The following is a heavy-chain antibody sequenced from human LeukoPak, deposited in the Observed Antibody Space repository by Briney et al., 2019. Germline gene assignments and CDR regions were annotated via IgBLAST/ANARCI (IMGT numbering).Heavy chain of an antibody. CDR3: AKASPVTSWAATTDDY. CDR2: IYSGGST. J-gene: IGHJ4*02. V-gene: IGHV3-53*01. Sequence: GGSLRLSCAASGFTVSSNYMSWVRQAPGKGLEWVSVIYSGGSTYYADSAKGRFTISRDNSKNTLYLQMNSLRAEDTAVYYCAKASPVTSWAATTDDYWGQGTLVTVSS. CDR1: GFTVSSNY. D-gene: IGHD4-17*01.